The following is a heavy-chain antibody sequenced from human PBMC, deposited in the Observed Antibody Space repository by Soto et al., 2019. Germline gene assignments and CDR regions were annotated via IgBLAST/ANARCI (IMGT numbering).Heavy chain of an antibody. V-gene: IGHV3-49*03. D-gene: IGHD3-3*01. Sequence: EVQLVQSGGGLVQPGRSLRLSCTASGFTFGDYAMSWFRQAPGKGLEWVGVIRSKAYGGTTEYAASVKGRVTISRDDSKSIAYLQMNSLKTEDTTVYYCTREGHANYDVWSGYEYYYMDVWGKGTTVTVSS. CDR2: IRSKAYGGTT. CDR3: TREGHANYDVWSGYEYYYMDV. J-gene: IGHJ6*03. CDR1: GFTFGDYA.